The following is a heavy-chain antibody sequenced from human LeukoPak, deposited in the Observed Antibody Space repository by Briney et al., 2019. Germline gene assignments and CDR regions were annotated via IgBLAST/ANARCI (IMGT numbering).Heavy chain of an antibody. CDR3: ARVRHRGYYMDV. CDR2: ISYDGSNQ. CDR1: GFTFSSYT. V-gene: IGHV3-30*04. J-gene: IGHJ6*03. Sequence: PGGSLRLSCAASGFTFSSYTMHWVRQPRGKGLEWVALISYDGSNQYYADSVKGRFTISRDNSKNTLYLQMNSLRAEDTAVYYCARVRHRGYYMDVWGKGTTVTVSS. D-gene: IGHD5-24*01.